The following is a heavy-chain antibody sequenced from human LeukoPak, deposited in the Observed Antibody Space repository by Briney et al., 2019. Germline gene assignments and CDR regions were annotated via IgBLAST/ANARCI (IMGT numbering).Heavy chain of an antibody. CDR3: AELGITMIGGV. Sequence: GGSLRLSCAASGFTFSSYGMSWVRQAPGKGLEWVSAISGGGGSTYYADSVKGRFTISRDNAKNSLYLQMNSPRAEDTAVYYCAELGITMIGGVWGKGTTVTISS. D-gene: IGHD3-10*02. CDR1: GFTFSSYG. J-gene: IGHJ6*04. V-gene: IGHV3-23*01. CDR2: ISGGGGST.